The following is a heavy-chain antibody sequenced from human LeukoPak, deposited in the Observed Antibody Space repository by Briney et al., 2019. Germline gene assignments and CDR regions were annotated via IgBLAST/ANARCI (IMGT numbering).Heavy chain of an antibody. V-gene: IGHV4-59*01. CDR1: GGSISSYY. CDR3: ARDLRDYDFWSGYFGGLYYFDY. J-gene: IGHJ4*02. CDR2: LYYTGTT. Sequence: SETLSLTCTVSGGSISSYYWSWIRQPPGKGLEWIGYLYYTGTTNYNPSLKSRVTISVDTSKNQFSLKLSSVTAADTAVYYCARDLRDYDFWSGYFGGLYYFDYWGQGTLVTVSS. D-gene: IGHD3-3*01.